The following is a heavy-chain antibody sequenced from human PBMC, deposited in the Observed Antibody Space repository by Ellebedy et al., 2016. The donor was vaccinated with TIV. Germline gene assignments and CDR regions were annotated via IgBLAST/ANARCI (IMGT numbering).Heavy chain of an antibody. V-gene: IGHV3-30-3*01. CDR2: ISYDGNNI. Sequence: GESLKISCAASGFTFSTYAMHCVRQAPGTGLEWVTIISYDGNNIYYADSVKGRFTVSRDNFKNTLYLEMNSLRVNDTAVYYCARAASMDVWGQGTTVTVSS. CDR1: GFTFSTYA. J-gene: IGHJ6*02. CDR3: ARAASMDV.